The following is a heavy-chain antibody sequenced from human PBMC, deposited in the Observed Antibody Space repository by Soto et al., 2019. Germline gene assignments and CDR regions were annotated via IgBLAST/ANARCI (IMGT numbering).Heavy chain of an antibody. CDR3: AKSGSSGWYGWFDP. V-gene: IGHV1-2*02. J-gene: IGHJ5*02. Sequence: ASVKVSCKASGYTLSDYFIHWVRQAPGQGLEWMGWINPDSGTPYYAQKFQGRLTITKDTSKNQVVLTMTNMDPVDTATYYCAKSGSSGWYGWFDPWGQGTLVTVSS. CDR1: GYTLSDYF. D-gene: IGHD6-19*01. CDR2: INPDSGTP.